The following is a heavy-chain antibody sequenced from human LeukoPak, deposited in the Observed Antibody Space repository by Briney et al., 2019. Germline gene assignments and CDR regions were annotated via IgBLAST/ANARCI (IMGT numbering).Heavy chain of an antibody. V-gene: IGHV4-34*01. CDR2: INHSGSI. J-gene: IGHJ6*02. CDR1: GGSFSGYY. CDR3: ARLLPVTTFYYYYYYGMDV. D-gene: IGHD4-11*01. Sequence: RPSETLSLTCAVYGGSFSGYYWSWIRQPPGKGLEWIGEINHSGSINYNPSLKSRVTISVDTSKNQFSLKLSSVTAADTAVYYCARLLPVTTFYYYYYYGMDVWGQGTTVTVSS.